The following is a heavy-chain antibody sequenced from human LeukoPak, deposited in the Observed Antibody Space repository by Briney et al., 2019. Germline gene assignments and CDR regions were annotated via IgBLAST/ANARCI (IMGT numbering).Heavy chain of an antibody. CDR2: ISGSGGST. Sequence: PGGSLRLSCAASGFTFSSYAMSWVRQAPGKGLEWVSAISGSGGSTYYADSVKGRFTISRDNSKNTLYLQMNSLRAEDTAVYYCAKAPHYYDSSGHEAPFDYWGQGTLVTVSS. CDR3: AKAPHYYDSSGHEAPFDY. V-gene: IGHV3-23*01. D-gene: IGHD3-22*01. J-gene: IGHJ4*02. CDR1: GFTFSSYA.